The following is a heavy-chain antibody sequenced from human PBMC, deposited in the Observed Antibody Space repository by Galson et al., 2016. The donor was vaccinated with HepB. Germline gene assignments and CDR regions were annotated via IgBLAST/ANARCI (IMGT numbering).Heavy chain of an antibody. Sequence: SLRLSCAASGFTFGDHAMSWVRQAPGKGLEWVGFIRSNPFGGTTEYAPSVKGRFTISRDASKSIAYLQMNSLKTEDTAVYYCTRGPPQYYSDSSGYYLFDFWGQGTLVTVSS. CDR2: IRSNPFGGTT. V-gene: IGHV3-49*04. J-gene: IGHJ4*02. D-gene: IGHD3-22*01. CDR3: TRGPPQYYSDSSGYYLFDF. CDR1: GFTFGDHA.